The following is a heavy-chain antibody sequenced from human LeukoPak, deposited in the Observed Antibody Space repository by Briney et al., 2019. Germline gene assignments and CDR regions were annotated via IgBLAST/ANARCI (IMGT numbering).Heavy chain of an antibody. CDR3: ARGTDYDQWNYGQKYAFDV. CDR1: DFIFSTFW. D-gene: IGHD3-3*01. V-gene: IGHV3-7*01. Sequence: GGSLRLSCEGSDFIFSTFWMSWVRQAPGKGLEWVASIKQDGSEQFYVDSARGRFTVSKDNAKNSLFLQLNSLRAEDTAVYYCARGTDYDQWNYGQKYAFDVWGQGTLVTVSS. CDR2: IKQDGSEQ. J-gene: IGHJ3*01.